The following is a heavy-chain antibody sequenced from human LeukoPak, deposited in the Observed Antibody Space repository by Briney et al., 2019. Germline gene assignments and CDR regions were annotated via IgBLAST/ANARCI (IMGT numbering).Heavy chain of an antibody. CDR1: GFTFSSYE. D-gene: IGHD2-15*01. J-gene: IGHJ2*01. Sequence: GGSLRLSCAASGFTFSSYEMNRVRQAPGKGLEWDSYITGSGSNINYADSVKGRFTISRDNAKNSLYLQMNSLRVEDSAVYYCARGFYFSMTELYYLDLWGRGTLVTVSS. CDR3: ARGFYFSMTELYYLDL. V-gene: IGHV3-48*03. CDR2: ITGSGSNI.